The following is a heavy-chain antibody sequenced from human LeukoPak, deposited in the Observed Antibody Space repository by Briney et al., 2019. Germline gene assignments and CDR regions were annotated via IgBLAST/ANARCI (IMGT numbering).Heavy chain of an antibody. J-gene: IGHJ4*02. CDR2: IFVSGST. D-gene: IGHD2-21*02. CDR1: GGSISSGSYY. Sequence: SETLSLTCSVSGGSISSGSYYWSWIRQPAGKGLEWIGRIFVSGSTDYNPSLESRGTISVDRSKNSFSLRLSSVTAADTAVYYCAREGSYCVGGDCYSFDFWGQGTLITVSS. V-gene: IGHV4-61*02. CDR3: AREGSYCVGGDCYSFDF.